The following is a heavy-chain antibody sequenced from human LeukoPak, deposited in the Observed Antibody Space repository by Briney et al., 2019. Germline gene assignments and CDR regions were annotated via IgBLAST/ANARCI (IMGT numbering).Heavy chain of an antibody. CDR3: AKESDSSGRYFDY. CDR1: GFNFSSYA. Sequence: GGSLRLSCAASGFNFSSYAMSWVRQAPGKGLEWVSAISGSGGSTYYADSVKGWFTISRDNSNNTLYLQMNSLRAEDTAVYYCAKESDSSGRYFDYWGQGTLVTVSS. D-gene: IGHD6-19*01. J-gene: IGHJ4*02. V-gene: IGHV3-23*01. CDR2: ISGSGGST.